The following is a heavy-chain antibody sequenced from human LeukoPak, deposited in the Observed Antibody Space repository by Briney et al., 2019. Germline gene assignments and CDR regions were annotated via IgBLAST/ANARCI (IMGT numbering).Heavy chain of an antibody. CDR2: ITAGAGST. J-gene: IGHJ6*03. CDR3: AKDQKNYYYMDV. CDR1: GFTFISYA. V-gene: IGHV3-23*01. Sequence: GGSLILSCAASGFTFISYAMSWVRQAPGKGLEWVSAITAGAGSTYYADSVKGRFTLSRDNSKNTLFLQMNSLRAEDTAVYYCAKDQKNYYYMDVWGKGTTVTVSS.